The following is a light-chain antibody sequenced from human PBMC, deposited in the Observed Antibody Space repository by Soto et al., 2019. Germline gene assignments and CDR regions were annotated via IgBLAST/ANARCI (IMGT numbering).Light chain of an antibody. V-gene: IGKV1-6*01. Sequence: AIQMTQSPSSLSASVGDRVTMTCRASQSINNELAWYQQKPGKAPKLLIYAASNLHSGVPSRFSGSGSGTDFALTISSLQPEDFATYFCLHDYNYPRTFGQGTKVE. CDR2: AAS. J-gene: IGKJ1*01. CDR3: LHDYNYPRT. CDR1: QSINNE.